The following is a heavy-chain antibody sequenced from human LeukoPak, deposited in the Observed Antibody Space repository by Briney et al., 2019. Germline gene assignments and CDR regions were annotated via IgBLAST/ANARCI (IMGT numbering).Heavy chain of an antibody. CDR2: IYYTGST. J-gene: IGHJ4*02. Sequence: SETLSLTCTVSGGSISSYYWGWIRQPPGKGLEWIGYIYYTGSTNCNPSLRSRVTISVDSSKNQFSLKVNSVTAADTAVYYCAGGDYFGSGLGDWGQGTLVTVSS. CDR3: AGGDYFGSGLGD. V-gene: IGHV4-59*01. D-gene: IGHD3-10*01. CDR1: GGSISSYY.